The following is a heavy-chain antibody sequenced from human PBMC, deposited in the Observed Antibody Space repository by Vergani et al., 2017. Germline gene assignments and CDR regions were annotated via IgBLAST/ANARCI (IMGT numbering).Heavy chain of an antibody. CDR1: GFTLGDYA. Sequence: EVHLVESGGGLVQPGRSLRFSCSGSGFTLGDYAMTWVRQVPGKGLEWVAFIWSKPYGGTTEYAASVKGRFTISRDDSKSIAYLQMSSLKAEDTAVYYCARFPTAGNYVGYFDYWGQGTLVTVSS. CDR3: ARFPTAGNYVGYFDY. V-gene: IGHV3-49*04. D-gene: IGHD4-11*01. J-gene: IGHJ4*02. CDR2: IWSKPYGGTT.